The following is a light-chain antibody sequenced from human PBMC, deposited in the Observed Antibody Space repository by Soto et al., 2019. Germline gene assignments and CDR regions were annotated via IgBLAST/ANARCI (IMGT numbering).Light chain of an antibody. CDR3: QQYYITPVT. CDR2: WAS. CDR1: QSVLYSSNNKNY. V-gene: IGKV4-1*01. Sequence: DIVMTQSPDSLAVSLGERATINCKSSQSVLYSSNNKNYLACYQHKPGQPPKVLIYWASTRESVVPDRFSGSGSGTDFTLTISSLQAEDVAVYYCQQYYITPVTFGQGTKLEIK. J-gene: IGKJ2*01.